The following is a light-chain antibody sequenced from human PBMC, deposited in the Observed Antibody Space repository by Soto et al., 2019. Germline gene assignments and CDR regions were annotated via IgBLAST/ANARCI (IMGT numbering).Light chain of an antibody. CDR3: QQYCSSPYT. Sequence: EIVLTQSPGTLSLSPGERATLSCRASQSVSSSYLAWYQQKPGQAPRLLIYGASSRATGIPDRFSGSGSGTDFTLTINRLVPEDFAVYYCQQYCSSPYTFGQGTKLEIK. CDR1: QSVSSSY. V-gene: IGKV3-20*01. CDR2: GAS. J-gene: IGKJ2*01.